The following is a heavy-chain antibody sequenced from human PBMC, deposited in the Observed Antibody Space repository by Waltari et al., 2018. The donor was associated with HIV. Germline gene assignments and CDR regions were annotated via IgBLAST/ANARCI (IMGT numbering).Heavy chain of an antibody. J-gene: IGHJ4*02. D-gene: IGHD3-22*01. CDR1: GLSFSNAW. CDR2: IKSKPDGGTI. Sequence: EVQLVESGGGLVKPGGSLRLSCAASGLSFSNAWLSWPRPPPGKGLEWVGRIKSKPDGGTIDYTAPVKGRFTISRDDSKNTVFLQMNSLKTDDTAVYYCTTLLDPYDRSGYYYGGLDYWGQGTLVTVSS. V-gene: IGHV3-15*01. CDR3: TTLLDPYDRSGYYYGGLDY.